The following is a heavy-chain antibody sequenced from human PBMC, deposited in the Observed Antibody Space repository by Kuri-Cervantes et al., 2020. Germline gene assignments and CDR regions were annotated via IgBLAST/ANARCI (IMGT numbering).Heavy chain of an antibody. CDR2: IVVGSGNT. J-gene: IGHJ4*02. CDR1: GFTSTRSA. CDR3: AADSPEVASLDY. V-gene: IGHV1-58*01. Sequence: SVKVSCKASGFTSTRSAVQWVRQARGQRLEWIGWIVVGSGNTDYAQKFQERVTITRDMSTSIVYMELSSLRSEDTAVYYCAADSPEVASLDYWGQGTLVTVSS. D-gene: IGHD5-24*01.